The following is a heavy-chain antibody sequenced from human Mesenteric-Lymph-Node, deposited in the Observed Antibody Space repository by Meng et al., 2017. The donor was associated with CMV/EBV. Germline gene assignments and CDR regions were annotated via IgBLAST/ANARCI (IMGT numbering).Heavy chain of an antibody. CDR2: IYPGDSEA. V-gene: IGHV5-51*01. D-gene: IGHD2-2*01. J-gene: IGHJ4*02. Sequence: KGSGYSFTTYWVGWLRQMPGKGLEWVGIIYPGDSEARYSPSFQGQFTISADKSITTAYLQWSSLRASDTAIYYCARARGNQLLSYFDYWGQGTLVTVSS. CDR1: GYSFTTYW. CDR3: ARARGNQLLSYFDY.